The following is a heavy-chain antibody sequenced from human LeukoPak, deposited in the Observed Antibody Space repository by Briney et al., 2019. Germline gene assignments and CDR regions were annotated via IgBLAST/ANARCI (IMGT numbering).Heavy chain of an antibody. CDR3: TIYYFASGTYFDY. Sequence: PGGSLRLSCAASGFTFSNAWLNWVRQAPGKGLEWVGHIKSKTDGGTTDYAAPVKGRFTISRDDSKNTLSLQMNSLKTEDTAVYYCTIYYFASGTYFDYWGQGILVSVSS. CDR2: IKSKTDGGTT. D-gene: IGHD3-10*01. V-gene: IGHV3-15*01. CDR1: GFTFSNAW. J-gene: IGHJ4*02.